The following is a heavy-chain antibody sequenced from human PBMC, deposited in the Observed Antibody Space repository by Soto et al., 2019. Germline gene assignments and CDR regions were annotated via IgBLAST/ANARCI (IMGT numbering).Heavy chain of an antibody. Sequence: PSETLSLTCTVSGGSISSSIYYWGWIRQPPGKGLEWIGSIYYSGSTYYNPSLKSRVTISVDTSKNQFSLKLSSVTAADTAVYYCARLRGYSYGYIPIYYYYYGMDVWGQGTTVTVSS. D-gene: IGHD5-18*01. J-gene: IGHJ6*02. CDR3: ARLRGYSYGYIPIYYYYYGMDV. CDR2: IYYSGST. CDR1: GGSISSSIYY. V-gene: IGHV4-39*01.